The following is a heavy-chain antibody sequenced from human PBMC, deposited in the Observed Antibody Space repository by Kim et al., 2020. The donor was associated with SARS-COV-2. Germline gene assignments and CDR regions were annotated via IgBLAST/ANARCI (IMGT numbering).Heavy chain of an antibody. D-gene: IGHD6-19*01. CDR3: AARDSSGWYHNWFDP. CDR1: GFTFTSSA. J-gene: IGHJ5*02. V-gene: IGHV1-58*01. CDR2: IVVGSGNT. Sequence: SVKVSCKASGFTFTSSAVQWVRQARGQRLEWIGWIVVGSGNTNYAQKFQERVTITRDMSTSTAYMELSSLRSEDTAVYYCAARDSSGWYHNWFDPWGQGTLVTVSS.